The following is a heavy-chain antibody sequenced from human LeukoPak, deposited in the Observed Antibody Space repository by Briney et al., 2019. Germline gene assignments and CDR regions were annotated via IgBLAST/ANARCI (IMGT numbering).Heavy chain of an antibody. J-gene: IGHJ4*02. CDR1: GRSISSYY. CDR3: ARVAWTRGYYFDY. Sequence: SETLSLTCTVSGRSISSYYWSCIRQPPGKGREWSGYIYYSGSTNYNPYLKSRVSISVDMSKNQFSLKLSSVTAADTAVYYCARVAWTRGYYFDYWGQGTLVNVSS. D-gene: IGHD3/OR15-3a*01. CDR2: IYYSGST. V-gene: IGHV4-59*01.